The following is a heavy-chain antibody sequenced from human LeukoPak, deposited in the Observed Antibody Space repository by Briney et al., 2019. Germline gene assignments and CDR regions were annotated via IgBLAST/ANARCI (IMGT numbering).Heavy chain of an antibody. J-gene: IGHJ4*02. CDR2: IRSKANNYAT. CDR1: GFTFSGSP. Sequence: GGSLRLSCAASGFTFSGSPMHCVRQASGKGLEWVGRIRSKANNYATAYAASVKGRFTISRDDSKNTAYLQMNSLETEDTAVYYCTKYYYDSSDYTYYFDHWGQGTLVTVSS. D-gene: IGHD3-22*01. V-gene: IGHV3-73*01. CDR3: TKYYYDSSDYTYYFDH.